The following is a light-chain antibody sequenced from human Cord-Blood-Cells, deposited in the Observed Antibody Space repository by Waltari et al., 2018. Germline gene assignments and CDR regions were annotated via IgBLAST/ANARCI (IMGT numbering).Light chain of an antibody. CDR1: QSISSW. V-gene: IGKV1-5*03. CDR2: KAS. CDR3: QQYNSYPYT. Sequence: DIQMTQSPSTLSASVGDXXXXTCRASQSISSWLAWYQQKPGKAPKLLIYKASSLESGVPSRFSGSGSGTEFTLTISSLQPDDFATYYCQQYNSYPYTFGQGTKLEIK. J-gene: IGKJ2*01.